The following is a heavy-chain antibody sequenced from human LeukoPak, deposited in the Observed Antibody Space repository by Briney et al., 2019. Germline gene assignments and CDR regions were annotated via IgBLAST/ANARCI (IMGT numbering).Heavy chain of an antibody. CDR1: GGSLSPYY. Sequence: SETLSLTCSVYGGSLSPYYWNWIRQPPGKGLEWIGEINHRGSTTYNPSLKSRVTISVDTSNNQFSLKLSSVTAADTAVYYCARVGLDWGSIDYWGQGTLVTVSS. V-gene: IGHV4-34*01. D-gene: IGHD3/OR15-3a*01. CDR3: ARVGLDWGSIDY. CDR2: INHRGST. J-gene: IGHJ4*02.